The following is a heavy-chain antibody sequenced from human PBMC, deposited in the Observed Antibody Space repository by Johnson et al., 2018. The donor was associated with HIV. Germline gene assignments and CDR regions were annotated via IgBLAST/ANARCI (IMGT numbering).Heavy chain of an antibody. V-gene: IGHV3-13*01. Sequence: VQLVESGGGVVQPGRSLRLSCAASGFTFRSYDMFWVRQPTGKGLEWVSGTGTVGDMYYPDFVNGRFTISRDTSKNTLHLQMNSLRAEDTAVYYCATWAPDAFDFWGRGTMVTVSS. J-gene: IGHJ3*01. D-gene: IGHD7-27*01. CDR1: GFTFRSYD. CDR2: TGTVGDM. CDR3: ATWAPDAFDF.